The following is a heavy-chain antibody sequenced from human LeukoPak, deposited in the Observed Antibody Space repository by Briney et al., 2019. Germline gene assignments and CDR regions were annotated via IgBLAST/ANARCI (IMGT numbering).Heavy chain of an antibody. V-gene: IGHV3-74*01. D-gene: IGHD3-16*02. CDR2: INSDGSST. Sequence: GGPLRLSCAASGFTFSSYWMHWVRQAPGKGLVWVSRINSDGSSTSYADSVKGRFTISRDNAKNTLYLQMNSLRAEDTAVYYCARDYDYVWGSYRHEDYWGQGTLVTVSS. J-gene: IGHJ4*02. CDR3: ARDYDYVWGSYRHEDY. CDR1: GFTFSSYW.